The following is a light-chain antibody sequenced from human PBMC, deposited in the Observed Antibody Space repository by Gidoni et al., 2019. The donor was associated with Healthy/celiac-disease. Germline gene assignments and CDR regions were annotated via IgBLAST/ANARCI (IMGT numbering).Light chain of an antibody. J-gene: IGKJ1*01. Sequence: EIGMTQSPATLSVSPGERATLSCRASQILSSNLAWYQQKPGQAPRLLIYGASTRATGIPARFSGSGSGTEFTLTISSLQSEDFAVYYCQQYNSWPRTFGQGTKVEIK. CDR1: QILSSN. CDR2: GAS. V-gene: IGKV3-15*01. CDR3: QQYNSWPRT.